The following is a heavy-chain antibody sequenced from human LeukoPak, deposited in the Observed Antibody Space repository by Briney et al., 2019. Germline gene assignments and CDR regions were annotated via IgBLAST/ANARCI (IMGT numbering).Heavy chain of an antibody. Sequence: GASVKVSCKVSGYTLTELAMHWVRQAPGKGLEWMGGIIPIFGTANYAQKFQGRVTITADESTSTAYMELSSLRSEDTAVYYCARGDSSGWYDAFDIWGQGTMVTVSS. J-gene: IGHJ3*02. V-gene: IGHV1-69*13. CDR2: IIPIFGTA. D-gene: IGHD6-19*01. CDR1: GYTLTELA. CDR3: ARGDSSGWYDAFDI.